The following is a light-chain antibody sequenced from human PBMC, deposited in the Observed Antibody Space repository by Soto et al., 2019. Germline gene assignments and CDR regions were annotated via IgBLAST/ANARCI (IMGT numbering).Light chain of an antibody. CDR2: VDN. V-gene: IGLV1-40*01. CDR1: SSNIGSFYD. J-gene: IGLJ2*01. CDR3: QSYDNSLNHVV. Sequence: QSVLTQPPSVSGAPGQRVTIPCTGSSSNIGSFYDVHWYQQLPGTVPKLLIYVDNNRPSGVPDRFSGSKSATAASLAITGLQAEDEADYYCQSYDNSLNHVVFGGGTKLTVL.